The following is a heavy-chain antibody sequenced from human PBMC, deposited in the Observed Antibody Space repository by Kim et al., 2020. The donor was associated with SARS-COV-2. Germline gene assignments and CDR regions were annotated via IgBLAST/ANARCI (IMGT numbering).Heavy chain of an antibody. Sequence: YAVSVKSRITINPDTSKNQFSLQLNSVTPEDTAVYYCARVEYSSSWYIGYWGQGTLVTVSS. D-gene: IGHD6-13*01. J-gene: IGHJ4*02. V-gene: IGHV6-1*01. CDR3: ARVEYSSSWYIGY.